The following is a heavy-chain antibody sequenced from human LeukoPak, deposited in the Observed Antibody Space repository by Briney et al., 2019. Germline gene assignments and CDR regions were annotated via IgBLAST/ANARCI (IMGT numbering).Heavy chain of an antibody. D-gene: IGHD1-14*01. Sequence: ASVKVSGKTSGYTFTNNAISWVRQAPGQGLEWMGWISAYNGHTNYAQKFQGRVTMTTDTSASTAYMELRSLRSDDTALYYCARDSRLSVPTTLDYWGQGTLVTVSS. CDR1: GYTFTNNA. V-gene: IGHV1-18*01. CDR3: ARDSRLSVPTTLDY. J-gene: IGHJ4*02. CDR2: ISAYNGHT.